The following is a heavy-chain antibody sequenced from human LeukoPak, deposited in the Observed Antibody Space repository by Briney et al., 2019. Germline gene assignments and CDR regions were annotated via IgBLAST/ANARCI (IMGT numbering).Heavy chain of an antibody. V-gene: IGHV3-21*01. CDR2: ITSSSSYI. D-gene: IGHD2-15*01. CDR3: ARDFGGYCSGGSCYSGWSDY. CDR1: GFTFSSYS. Sequence: PGGSLRLPCAASGFTFSSYSMNWVRQAPGKGLEWVSSITSSSSYIYYADSVKGRFTISRDNAKNSLYLQMNSLRAEDTAVYYCARDFGGYCSGGSCYSGWSDYWGQGTLVTVSS. J-gene: IGHJ4*02.